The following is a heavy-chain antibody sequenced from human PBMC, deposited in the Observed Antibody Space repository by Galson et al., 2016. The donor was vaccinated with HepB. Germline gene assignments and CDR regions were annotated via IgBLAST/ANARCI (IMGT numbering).Heavy chain of an antibody. CDR3: VEQRKGAPYGMDV. CDR1: GDSVSSNSAA. Sequence: AISGDSVSSNSAAWNWIRQSPSRGLEWPGRTYYRSKWYNDYAVSVKSRIIVNPDTSKNQFSLQLNSVTPEDTAVYYCVEQRKGAPYGMDVWGQGTTVTVSS. V-gene: IGHV6-1*01. J-gene: IGHJ6*02. CDR2: TYYRSKWYN. D-gene: IGHD1/OR15-1a*01.